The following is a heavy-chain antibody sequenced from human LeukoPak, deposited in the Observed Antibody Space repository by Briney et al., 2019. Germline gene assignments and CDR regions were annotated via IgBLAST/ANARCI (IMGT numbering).Heavy chain of an antibody. J-gene: IGHJ4*02. CDR2: IYYSGST. CDR3: ASFTPPLYYFDY. CDR1: GGSISSYY. Sequence: PSETLSLTCTVSGGSISSYYWSWIRQPPGKGLVWIGYIYYSGSTNYNPSLKSRLTISVDTSKNQFSLKLSSVTAADTAVYYCASFTPPLYYFDYWGQGTLVTVSS. V-gene: IGHV4-59*01.